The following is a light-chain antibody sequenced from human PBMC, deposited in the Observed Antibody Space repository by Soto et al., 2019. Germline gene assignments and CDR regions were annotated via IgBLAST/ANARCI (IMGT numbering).Light chain of an antibody. CDR2: GAS. J-gene: IGKJ3*01. Sequence: EIVMTQSPATLSVSPGERVTLSCRASESISRNLAWYQQKPGQAPRLLIYGASSRDTGVPARFSGGGSGTEFTLTISSLQPEDSAVYFCQQYMNWPPLTFGPGTKV. CDR3: QQYMNWPPLT. CDR1: ESISRN. V-gene: IGKV3-15*01.